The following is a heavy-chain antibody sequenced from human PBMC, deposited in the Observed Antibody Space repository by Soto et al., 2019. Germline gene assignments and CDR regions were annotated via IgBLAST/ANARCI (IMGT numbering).Heavy chain of an antibody. J-gene: IGHJ4*02. CDR2: INAGNGNT. V-gene: IGHV1-3*01. Sequence: ASVKVSCKASGYTFTSYAMHWVRQAPGQRLEWMGWINAGNGNTKYSQKFQGRVTITRDTSASTAYMELSSLRSEDTAVYYCARDRHSGYFYYFDYWGQGTLVTAPQ. CDR3: ARDRHSGYFYYFDY. D-gene: IGHD3-22*01. CDR1: GYTFTSYA.